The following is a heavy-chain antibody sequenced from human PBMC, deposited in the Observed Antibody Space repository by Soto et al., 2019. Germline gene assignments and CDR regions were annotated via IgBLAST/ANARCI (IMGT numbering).Heavy chain of an antibody. D-gene: IGHD2-15*01. J-gene: IGHJ6*02. Sequence: QVQLVQSGAEVKKPGSSVKVSCKASGGTFSSYAISWVRQAPGQGLEWMGGIIPIFGTANYAQKYQGRDTITADESTSTAYMELGSMRSEDTAVYYCARHPGGRGYYYGMDVWGQGTTVTVSS. CDR1: GGTFSSYA. V-gene: IGHV1-69*12. CDR2: IIPIFGTA. CDR3: ARHPGGRGYYYGMDV.